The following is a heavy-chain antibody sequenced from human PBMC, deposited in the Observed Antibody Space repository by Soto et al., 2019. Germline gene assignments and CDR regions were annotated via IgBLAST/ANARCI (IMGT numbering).Heavy chain of an antibody. CDR1: AGSVSNKPYY. Sequence: SETLSLPCSLSAGSVSNKPYYSSWIRQPTGNRLEWTGYVYYSGTTNYNPSLKSRVTISVDLTKYQFSLRLSSVTTADTALYYCARTTAVPNTLRSRYFFDYWGQGTLVTVSS. CDR2: VYYSGTT. CDR3: ARTTAVPNTLRSRYFFDY. D-gene: IGHD4-17*01. J-gene: IGHJ4*02. V-gene: IGHV4-61*10.